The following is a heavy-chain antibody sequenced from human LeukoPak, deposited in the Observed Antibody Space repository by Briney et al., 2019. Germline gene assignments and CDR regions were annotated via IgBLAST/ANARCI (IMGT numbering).Heavy chain of an antibody. CDR1: GGSFSDYY. Sequence: LSLTCAVYGGSFSDYYMSWIRQAPGKGLEWVSYISSTSSYTNYADSVKGRFTISRDNAKNSLHLQMNSLRAEDTAVYYCARSYGWLPGGMWGQGTLVTVSS. J-gene: IGHJ4*02. D-gene: IGHD5-12*01. V-gene: IGHV3-11*03. CDR3: ARSYGWLPGGM. CDR2: ISSTSSYT.